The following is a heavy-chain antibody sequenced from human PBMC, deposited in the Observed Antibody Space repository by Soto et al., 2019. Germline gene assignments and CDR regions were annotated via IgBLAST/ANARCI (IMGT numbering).Heavy chain of an antibody. D-gene: IGHD3-10*01. J-gene: IGHJ4*02. CDR2: IYYSGST. CDR1: GGSISSSSYY. V-gene: IGHV4-39*01. CDR3: ARHPSTVVRGVIINYFYY. Sequence: QLQLQESGPGLVKPSETLSLTCTVSGGSISSSSYYWGWIRQPPGKGLEWIGSIYYSGSTYYNPSLTSRRTIAVDTSKNQCSLRLSSVTAEDPAVYYCARHPSTVVRGVIINYFYYLGQGTLVTVSS.